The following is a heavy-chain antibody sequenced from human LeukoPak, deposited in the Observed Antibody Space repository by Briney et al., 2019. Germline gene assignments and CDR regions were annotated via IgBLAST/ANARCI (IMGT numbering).Heavy chain of an antibody. J-gene: IGHJ5*02. Sequence: GESLKISCKGSGYSFTSYWIGWVRQAPGQGLEWMGWINPNSGGTNYAQKFQGRVTMTRDTSISTAYMELSRLRSDDTAVYYCARKKGYSYHRYNWFDPWGQGTLVTVSS. V-gene: IGHV1-2*02. CDR3: ARKKGYSYHRYNWFDP. CDR2: INPNSGGT. D-gene: IGHD5-18*01. CDR1: GYSFTSYW.